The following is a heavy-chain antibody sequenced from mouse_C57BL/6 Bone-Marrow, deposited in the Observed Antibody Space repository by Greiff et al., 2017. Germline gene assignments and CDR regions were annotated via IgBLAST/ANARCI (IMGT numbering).Heavy chain of an antibody. V-gene: IGHV1-69*01. CDR2: IDPSDSYT. CDR1: GYTFTSYW. Sequence: QVQLQQPGAELVMPGASVKLSCKASGYTFTSYWMHWVKQRPGQGLEWIGEIDPSDSYTNYTQKFKGKSTLTVDNSSSTAYMQLSSLTSEDSAVYYCATSYYYGYVDYWGQGTTLTVSS. D-gene: IGHD1-1*01. CDR3: ATSYYYGYVDY. J-gene: IGHJ2*01.